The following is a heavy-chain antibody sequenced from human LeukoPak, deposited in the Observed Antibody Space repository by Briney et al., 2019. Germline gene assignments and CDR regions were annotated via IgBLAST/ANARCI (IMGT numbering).Heavy chain of an antibody. CDR2: IYSGSST. J-gene: IGHJ4*02. D-gene: IGHD5-12*01. Sequence: GGSLRLSCAASGLTVSSNYMSWVRQAPGKGLEWVSLIYSGSSTYYADSVKGRFTISRDKSKNTLYLQMSSLRVEDTAVYYCAMGAVVATIDYWGQGTLVTVSS. CDR1: GLTVSSNY. CDR3: AMGAVVATIDY. V-gene: IGHV3-66*01.